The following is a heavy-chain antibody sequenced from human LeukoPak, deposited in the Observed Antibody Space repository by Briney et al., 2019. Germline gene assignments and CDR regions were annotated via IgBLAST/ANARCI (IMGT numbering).Heavy chain of an antibody. CDR3: ASAGTGYGDYAEY. V-gene: IGHV3-30*02. D-gene: IGHD4-17*01. CDR2: IRNVGNDK. Sequence: GGSLRLSCAASGFTFDCCGMHWVRQAPGKGLEWVALIRNVGNDKYYADSVKGRFTISRDNSKNTLYLQMNSLRAEDTAVYYCASAGTGYGDYAEYWGQGTLVTVSS. CDR1: GFTFDCCG. J-gene: IGHJ4*02.